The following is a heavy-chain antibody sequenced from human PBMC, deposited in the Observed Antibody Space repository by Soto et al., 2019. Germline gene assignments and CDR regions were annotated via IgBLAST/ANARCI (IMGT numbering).Heavy chain of an antibody. Sequence: QVQLVQSGAEVKKPGASVKVSCKASGYTFTSYGISWVRQAPGQGLEWMGWISAYNGNTNYAQKLQGRVTMTTDTSTSTAYMELRSLRSDDTAVYYCARDQWLGAAAVPARSFDIWGQGTMVTVSS. CDR3: ARDQWLGAAAVPARSFDI. J-gene: IGHJ3*02. CDR1: GYTFTSYG. CDR2: ISAYNGNT. D-gene: IGHD6-13*01. V-gene: IGHV1-18*01.